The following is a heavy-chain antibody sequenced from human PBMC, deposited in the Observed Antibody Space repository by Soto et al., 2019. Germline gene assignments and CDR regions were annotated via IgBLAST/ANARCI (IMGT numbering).Heavy chain of an antibody. CDR3: AKVYYDILTGYYLGNAFDI. J-gene: IGHJ3*02. CDR1: GFTFSSYA. V-gene: IGHV3-23*01. Sequence: GSLRLSCAASGFTFSSYAMSWVRQAPGKGLEWVSAISGSGGSTYYADSVKGRFTISRDNSKNTLYLQMNSLRAEDTAVYYCAKVYYDILTGYYLGNAFDIWGQGTMVTVSS. D-gene: IGHD3-9*01. CDR2: ISGSGGST.